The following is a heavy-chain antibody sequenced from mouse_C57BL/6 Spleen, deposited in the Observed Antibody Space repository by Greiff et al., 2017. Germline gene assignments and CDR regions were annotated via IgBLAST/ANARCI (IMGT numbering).Heavy chain of an antibody. Sequence: EVKLVESGGGLVKPGGSLKLSCAASGFTFSSYAMSWVRQTPEKRLEWVATISDGGSYTYYPDNVKGRFTISRDNAKNNLYLQMRHLKSEDTAMYYCARAITTVVATDAMDYWGQGTSVTVSS. D-gene: IGHD1-1*01. V-gene: IGHV5-4*03. CDR3: ARAITTVVATDAMDY. CDR2: ISDGGSYT. CDR1: GFTFSSYA. J-gene: IGHJ4*01.